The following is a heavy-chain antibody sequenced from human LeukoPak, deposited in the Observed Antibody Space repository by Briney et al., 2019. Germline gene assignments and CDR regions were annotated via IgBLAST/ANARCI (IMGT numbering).Heavy chain of an antibody. CDR2: IYTSGST. CDR1: GGSISSYY. D-gene: IGHD4-17*01. J-gene: IGHJ4*02. V-gene: IGHV4-4*07. Sequence: SETLSLTCTVSGGSISSYYWSWIRQPAGKGLEWIGRIYTSGSTNYNPSLKSRVTISVDTSKNQFSLKLSSVTAADTPVYYCARGGYTVTHFDYWGQGTLVTVSS. CDR3: ARGGYTVTHFDY.